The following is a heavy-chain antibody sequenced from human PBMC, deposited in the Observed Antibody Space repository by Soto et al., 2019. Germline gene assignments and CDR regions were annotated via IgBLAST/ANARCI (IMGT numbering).Heavy chain of an antibody. CDR2: VGNDGGTK. J-gene: IGHJ4*02. CDR3: ARETPSFDS. CDR1: GFTFSSYG. D-gene: IGHD2-15*01. Sequence: PGGSLRLSCAASGFTFSSYGIHWVRQAPGKGMEWVAVVGNDGGTKYYADSVKGRFTISRDNARNSLYLQMTSLRDEDTAVYYCARETPSFDSWGQGTLVTVSS. V-gene: IGHV3-33*08.